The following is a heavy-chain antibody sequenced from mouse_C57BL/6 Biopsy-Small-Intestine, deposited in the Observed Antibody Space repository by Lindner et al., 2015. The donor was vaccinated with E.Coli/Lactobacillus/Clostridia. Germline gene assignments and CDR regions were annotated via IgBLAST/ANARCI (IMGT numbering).Heavy chain of an antibody. J-gene: IGHJ1*01. CDR1: GYSFTRYA. CDR2: HDPRTGIP. V-gene: IGHV9-2*02. D-gene: IGHD1-1*01. CDR3: ARGMTATENAFDI. Sequence: VKVSCKTSGYSFTRYAMNWVRLAPGQGPKWMGWHDPRTGIPTYAQGFTGRFVFSSDTSVSTAFVQINNLKAEDTAVYYCARGMTATENAFDIWGQGTMVTVSS.